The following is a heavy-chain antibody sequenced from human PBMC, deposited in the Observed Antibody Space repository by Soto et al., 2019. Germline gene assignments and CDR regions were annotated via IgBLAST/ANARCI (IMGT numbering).Heavy chain of an antibody. Sequence: PSETLSLTCTVSGGSISSYYWSWIRQPPGKGLECIGYIYYSGSTNYNPSLKSRVTISVDTSKNQFSLKLSSVTAADTAVYYCARARYRDYILTGYFEDTHFDYWGQGTLVTVSS. D-gene: IGHD3-9*01. CDR1: GGSISSYY. CDR2: IYYSGST. J-gene: IGHJ4*02. CDR3: ARARYRDYILTGYFEDTHFDY. V-gene: IGHV4-59*01.